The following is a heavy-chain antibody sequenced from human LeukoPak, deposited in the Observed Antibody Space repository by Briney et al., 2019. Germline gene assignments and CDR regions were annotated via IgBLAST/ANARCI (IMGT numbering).Heavy chain of an antibody. CDR2: INHSGST. CDR1: GGSFSGYY. V-gene: IGHV4-34*01. D-gene: IGHD3-22*01. Sequence: SETLSLTCAVYGGSFSGYYWSWLPQPQGKGLVWVGDINHSGSTNYNTSLKSRVTISVGTSKNQFSLKLSSVTAADTAVYDCARAPAYCYDSSGYYENDYWGQGTLVTVSS. CDR3: ARAPAYCYDSSGYYENDY. J-gene: IGHJ4*02.